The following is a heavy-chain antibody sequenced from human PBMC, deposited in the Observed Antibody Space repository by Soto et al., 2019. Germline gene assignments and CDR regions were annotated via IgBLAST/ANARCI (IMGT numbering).Heavy chain of an antibody. J-gene: IGHJ6*02. CDR3: ASSAHSSSDYYYYGMYV. D-gene: IGHD2-15*01. CDR1: GGSISSSSYY. CDR2: LHYTRSP. V-gene: IGHV4-39*01. Sequence: SETLSLTSTVSGGSISSSSYYWGWIRQPPGKGLEWMGSLHYTRSPSYPPSLQTRVTISVDPSKNQFSLKLSSLTAADTAVYYCASSAHSSSDYYYYGMYVWGQGTTVTVSS.